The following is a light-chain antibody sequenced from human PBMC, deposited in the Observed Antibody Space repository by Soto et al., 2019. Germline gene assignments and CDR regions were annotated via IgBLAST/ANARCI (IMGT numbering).Light chain of an antibody. Sequence: DIVMTQSPLSLPVTPGEPASISCRSSQSLLHSNGYNYLDWYLQKPGQSPQPLIYLGSNRASGVPDRFSGSGSGTYFTLKISRVEAEDVGVYYCMQALQTPLTFGGGTKVEIK. CDR2: LGS. J-gene: IGKJ4*01. CDR3: MQALQTPLT. V-gene: IGKV2-28*01. CDR1: QSLLHSNGYNY.